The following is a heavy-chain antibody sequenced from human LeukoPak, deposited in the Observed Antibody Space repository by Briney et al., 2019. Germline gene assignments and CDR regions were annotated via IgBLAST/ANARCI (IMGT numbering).Heavy chain of an antibody. CDR3: AKDNGGTYYFDY. Sequence: GGSLRLSCAASGFTFDDYAMHWVRQAPGKGLEWVSGISWNSGSIGYADSVKGRFTISRDNAKNSLYLQMNSLRAEDTALYYCAKDNGGTYYFDYWGQGTLVAVSS. CDR1: GFTFDDYA. V-gene: IGHV3-9*01. D-gene: IGHD4-23*01. CDR2: ISWNSGSI. J-gene: IGHJ4*02.